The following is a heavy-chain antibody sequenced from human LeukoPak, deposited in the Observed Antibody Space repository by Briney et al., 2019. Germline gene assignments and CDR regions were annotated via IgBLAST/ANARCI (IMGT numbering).Heavy chain of an antibody. CDR3: ARERGTLAVAGDAFDI. D-gene: IGHD6-19*01. V-gene: IGHV1-2*02. Sequence: ASVKVSCKASGYTFTGYYMHWVRQAPGQGLEWMGWINPNSGGTKYAQKFQGRVTMTRDTSINTAYMEVRRLTSDDTAVYYCARERGTLAVAGDAFDIWGQGTMVTVSS. CDR2: INPNSGGT. J-gene: IGHJ3*02. CDR1: GYTFTGYY.